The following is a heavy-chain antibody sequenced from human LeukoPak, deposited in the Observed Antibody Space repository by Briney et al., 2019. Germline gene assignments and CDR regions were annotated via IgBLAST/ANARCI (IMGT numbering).Heavy chain of an antibody. CDR2: IFHSGNT. CDR1: GGSISSGGFS. V-gene: IGHV4-30-2*01. Sequence: SQTLSLTCAVSGGSISSGGFSWSWIRQPPGKDLEWIGYIFHSGNTYYNPSLKSRVTMSVDTSKNQFSLKLSSVTAADTAVYYCARDGGYSYVKGAFDIWGQGTMVTVSS. J-gene: IGHJ3*02. CDR3: ARDGGYSYVKGAFDI. D-gene: IGHD5-18*01.